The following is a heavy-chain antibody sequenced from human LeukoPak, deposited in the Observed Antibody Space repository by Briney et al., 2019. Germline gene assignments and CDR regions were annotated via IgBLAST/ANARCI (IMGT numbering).Heavy chain of an antibody. CDR3: ARDNYDFWSGYYASVGY. J-gene: IGHJ4*02. Sequence: NPGGSLRLSCAASGFTFSSHSMNWVRQAPGKGLEWVSSISSSSSYIYYADSVKGRFTISRDNAKNSLYLQMNSLRAEDTAVYYCARDNYDFWSGYYASVGYWGQETLVTVSS. CDR2: ISSSSSYI. D-gene: IGHD3-3*01. V-gene: IGHV3-21*01. CDR1: GFTFSSHS.